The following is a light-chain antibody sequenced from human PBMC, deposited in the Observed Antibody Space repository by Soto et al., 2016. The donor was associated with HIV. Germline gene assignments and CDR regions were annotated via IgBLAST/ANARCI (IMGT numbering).Light chain of an antibody. V-gene: IGKV1-12*01. CDR3: QQYYSYPYT. CDR1: QAINSW. CDR2: GAA. Sequence: DIQMTQSPSSVSASVGDRVTITCRASQAINSWLAWYQQKPGKAPKLLISGAASLQNGVPSRFSGSRSGTDFTLTISCLQSEDFATYHCQQYYSYPYTFGLGDQAGDQ. J-gene: IGKJ2*01.